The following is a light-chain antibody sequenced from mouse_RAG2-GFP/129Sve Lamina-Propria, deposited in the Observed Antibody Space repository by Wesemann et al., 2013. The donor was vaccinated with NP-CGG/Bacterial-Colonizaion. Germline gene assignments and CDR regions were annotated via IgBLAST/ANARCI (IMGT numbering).Light chain of an antibody. CDR3: HQYLSSYT. CDR1: QSLLYSSNQKNY. J-gene: IGKJ2*01. V-gene: IGKV8-30*01. CDR2: GAS. Sequence: DIVMSQSPSSLAVSVGEKVTMSCKSSQSLLYSSNQKNYLAWYQQKPGQPPKLLIYGASTRESGVPDRFTGSGSGTDFTLTISSVQAEDLAVYYCHQYLSSYTFGGGTKLEIK.